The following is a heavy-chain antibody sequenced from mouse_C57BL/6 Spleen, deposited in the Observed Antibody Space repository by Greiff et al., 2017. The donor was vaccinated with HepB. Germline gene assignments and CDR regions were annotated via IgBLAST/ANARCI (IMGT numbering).Heavy chain of an antibody. J-gene: IGHJ4*01. CDR1: GYTFTSYW. V-gene: IGHV1-52*01. Sequence: QVQLQQPGAELVRPGSSVKLSCKASGYTFTSYWMHWVKQRPIQGLEWIGNIDPSDSETHYNQKFKDKATLTVDKSSSTAYMQLSSLTSEDSAVYYCARGGSNYGAYYAMDYWGQGTSVTVSS. CDR2: IDPSDSET. D-gene: IGHD2-5*01. CDR3: ARGGSNYGAYYAMDY.